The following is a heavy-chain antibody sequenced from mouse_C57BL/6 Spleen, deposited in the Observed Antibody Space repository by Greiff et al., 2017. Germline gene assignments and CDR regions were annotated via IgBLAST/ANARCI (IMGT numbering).Heavy chain of an antibody. D-gene: IGHD1-1*01. CDR1: GFSFTDYY. CDR3: ARGDYGSCYLDC. J-gene: IGHJ2*01. V-gene: IGHV1-36*01. Sequence: VQLKQSGPVLVKPGPSVKISCKASGFSFTDYYMHWVKQSNGKSLEWIGLVYPYNGGTSYNQKFKGKATLTVDTSSCTAYMELKSLTSEDSAVYYCARGDYGSCYLDCWGQGTTLTVSS. CDR2: VYPYNGGT.